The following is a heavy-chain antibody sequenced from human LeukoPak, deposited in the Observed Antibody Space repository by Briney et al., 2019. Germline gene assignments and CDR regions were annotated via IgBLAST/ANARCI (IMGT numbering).Heavy chain of an antibody. CDR1: GFTFSSYA. J-gene: IGHJ4*02. V-gene: IGHV3-23*01. CDR2: IKGRGDRT. Sequence: GGSLSHSCAASGFTFSSYAMSLVRQAPGKGLELVSNIKGRGDRTYYADSVKGRFTISRDNSKNTLYLQMNSLRAEDTAVYYCAKDLGYDYVWGEGDLYDFWGQGTLVTVSS. D-gene: IGHD3-16*01. CDR3: AKDLGYDYVWGEGDLYDF.